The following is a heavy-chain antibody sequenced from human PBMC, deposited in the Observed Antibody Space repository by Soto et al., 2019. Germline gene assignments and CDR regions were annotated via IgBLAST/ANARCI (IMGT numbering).Heavy chain of an antibody. CDR3: AKGILSATIGPYAMDV. Sequence: QVQLVESGGGVVHPGASLRLSCEASGFAFSSYAMHWVRQAPGKGLEWVGVISYDGNYIYYADSVKGRFTISRDNSKNTLYVQVNSLRPEDTAVYYCAKGILSATIGPYAMDVWGQGTTVTVSS. J-gene: IGHJ6*02. V-gene: IGHV3-30*18. D-gene: IGHD3-16*01. CDR2: ISYDGNYI. CDR1: GFAFSSYA.